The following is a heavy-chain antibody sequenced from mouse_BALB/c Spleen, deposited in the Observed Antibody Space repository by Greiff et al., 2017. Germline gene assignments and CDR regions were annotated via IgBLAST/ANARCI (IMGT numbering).Heavy chain of an antibody. J-gene: IGHJ2*01. V-gene: IGHV2-9*02. CDR2: IWAGGST. CDR1: GFSLTSYG. Sequence: VQLKQSGPGLVAPSQSLSITCTVSGFSLTSYGVHWVRQPPGKGLEWLGVIWAGGSTNYNSALMSRLSISKDNSKSQVFLKMNSLQTDDTAMYYCARERGYYFDYWGQGTTLTVSS. CDR3: ARERGYYFDY.